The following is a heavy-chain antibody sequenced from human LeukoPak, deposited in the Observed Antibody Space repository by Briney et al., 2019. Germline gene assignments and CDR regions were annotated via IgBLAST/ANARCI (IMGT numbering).Heavy chain of an antibody. D-gene: IGHD1-26*01. V-gene: IGHV3-15*01. CDR2: IKSKTDGGTT. Sequence: GGSLRLSCAASGFTFSNAWMSWVRQAPGKGLEWVGRIKSKTDGGTTDYAAPVKGRFTISRDDSKNTLYLQMNSLKTEDTAVYYCTTDLAAEWWGLLQVDAFDIWGQGTMVTVSS. CDR1: GFTFSNAW. CDR3: TTDLAAEWWGLLQVDAFDI. J-gene: IGHJ3*02.